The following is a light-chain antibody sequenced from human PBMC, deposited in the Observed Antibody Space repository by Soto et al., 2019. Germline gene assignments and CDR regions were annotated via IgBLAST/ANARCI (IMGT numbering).Light chain of an antibody. CDR3: QQYNDWLWT. V-gene: IGKV3-11*01. J-gene: IGKJ1*01. Sequence: EIVLTQSPATLSLSPGERATLSCRASQSVAIFLAWYQHKPGQAPRLLIYDTSNRATGIPARFSGSGSGTDFTLTISSLQSEDFAVYYCQQYNDWLWTFGQGTKVEIK. CDR2: DTS. CDR1: QSVAIF.